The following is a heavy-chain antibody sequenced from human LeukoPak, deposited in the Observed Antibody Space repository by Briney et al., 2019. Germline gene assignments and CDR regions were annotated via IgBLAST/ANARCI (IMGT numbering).Heavy chain of an antibody. CDR2: ISGSGGST. V-gene: IGHV3-23*01. D-gene: IGHD5-24*01. J-gene: IGHJ4*02. Sequence: GGSLRLSCAASGFTFSSYSMNWVRQAPGKGLEWVSAISGSGGSTYYADSVKGRFTISRDNSKNTLYLQMNSLRAEDTAVYYCAKRGEMATIDYWGQGTLVTVSS. CDR3: AKRGEMATIDY. CDR1: GFTFSSYS.